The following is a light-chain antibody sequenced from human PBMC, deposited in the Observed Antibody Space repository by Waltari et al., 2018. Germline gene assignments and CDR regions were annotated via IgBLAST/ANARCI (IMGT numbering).Light chain of an antibody. CDR1: QSVSSN. J-gene: IGKJ3*01. Sequence: EIVITQSPATPSVSPGVRATFSCSASQSVSSNLAWYQQKPGQAPRLLIYGASTRATGIRARFSGSGSGTEFTLTSSSLQSEDFAVDYCQEYINGRPFTFGRGTKVDI. V-gene: IGKV3-15*01. CDR3: QEYINGRPFT. CDR2: GAS.